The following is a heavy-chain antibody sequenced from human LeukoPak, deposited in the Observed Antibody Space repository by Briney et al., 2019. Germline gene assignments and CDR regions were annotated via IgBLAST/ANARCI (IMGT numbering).Heavy chain of an antibody. CDR1: GFSFSSYW. D-gene: IGHD4-11*01. CDR2: IKQDGGEK. CDR3: AREDHSNYNY. Sequence: PGGSLRLSCAASGFSFSSYWMSWVRQAPGKGLEWVASIKQDGGEKFYVDSVKGRFTISKDNAKNSLYLQMNSLRAEDTAVYYCAREDHSNYNYWGQGTLVTVSS. J-gene: IGHJ4*02. V-gene: IGHV3-7*01.